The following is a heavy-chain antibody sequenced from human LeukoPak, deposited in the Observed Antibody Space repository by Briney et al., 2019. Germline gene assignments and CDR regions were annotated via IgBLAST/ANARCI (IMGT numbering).Heavy chain of an antibody. D-gene: IGHD4-11*01. CDR3: ARAVTLDDYYYYYMDV. Sequence: GGSLRLSCAASGFTFSSYSMNWVRQAPGKGLEWVSSISSSSSYIYYADSVKGRFTISRDNAKNSLYLQMNSLRAEDTAVYYCARAVTLDDYYYYYMDVWGKGTTATVSS. J-gene: IGHJ6*03. CDR1: GFTFSSYS. V-gene: IGHV3-21*01. CDR2: ISSSSSYI.